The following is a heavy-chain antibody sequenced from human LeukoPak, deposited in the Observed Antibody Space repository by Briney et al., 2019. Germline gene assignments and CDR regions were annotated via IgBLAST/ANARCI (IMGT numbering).Heavy chain of an antibody. CDR1: GGSISSSGYY. V-gene: IGHV4-39*01. J-gene: IGHJ4*02. CDR2: LYYSGYI. Sequence: KPSETLSLTCIVSGGSISSSGYYWGWIRQPPGKGLEWIGSLYYSGYIYYNPSLKSRVAISVDKSKNQFSLRPNSVTAADMAVYYCARHDLWGQGTLVTVAS. CDR3: ARHDL.